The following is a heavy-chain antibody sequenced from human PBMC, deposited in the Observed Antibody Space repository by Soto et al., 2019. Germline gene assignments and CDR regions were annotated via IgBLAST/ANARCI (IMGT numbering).Heavy chain of an antibody. Sequence: PSETLSLTCTVSGGSISSYYWSWIRQPPGKGLEWIGYIYYSGSTNYNPSLKSRVTISVDTSKNQFSLKLSSVTAADTAVYYCARVDYTTGVTHWGQGTLVTVSS. V-gene: IGHV4-59*01. D-gene: IGHD4-4*01. CDR3: ARVDYTTGVTH. CDR2: IYYSGST. J-gene: IGHJ4*02. CDR1: GGSISSYY.